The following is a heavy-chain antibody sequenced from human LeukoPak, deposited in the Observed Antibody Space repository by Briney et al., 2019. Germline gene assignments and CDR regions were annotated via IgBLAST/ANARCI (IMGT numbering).Heavy chain of an antibody. Sequence: GGSLRLSCAASGFPFSRYEMNWVRQAPGKGLEWVSYISSSGSPIYYADSVKGRFTISRDNAKNSLYLQMNSLRAEDTAVYYCARAASYYYGMDGWGQGTTGTVSS. CDR1: GFPFSRYE. J-gene: IGHJ6*02. CDR2: ISSSGSPI. CDR3: ARAASYYYGMDG. V-gene: IGHV3-48*03.